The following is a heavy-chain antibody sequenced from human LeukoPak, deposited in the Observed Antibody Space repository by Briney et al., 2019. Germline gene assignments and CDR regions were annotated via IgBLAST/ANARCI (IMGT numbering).Heavy chain of an antibody. V-gene: IGHV3-48*01. Sequence: GGSLRLSCGASGFNFSGFAMNWARQAPGKGLEWVAYITTRSTTKLYADSVKGRFTVSRDNGKNSVYLQMDSLRAEDTATYYCARGTGDYWGQGTRVPVS. CDR3: ARGTGDY. CDR2: ITTRSTTK. CDR1: GFNFSGFA. J-gene: IGHJ4*02.